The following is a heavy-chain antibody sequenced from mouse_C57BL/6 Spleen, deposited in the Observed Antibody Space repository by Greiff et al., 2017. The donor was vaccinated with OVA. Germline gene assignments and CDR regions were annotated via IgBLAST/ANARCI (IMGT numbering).Heavy chain of an antibody. CDR3: ARWGTVYFDY. Sequence: VQLQQPGAELVKPGASVKLSCKASGYTFTSYWMQWVKQRPGQGLEWIGEIDPSDSYTNYNQKFKGKATLTVDTSSSTAYMQLSSLTSEDSAVYYCARWGTVYFDYWGQGTTLTVSS. D-gene: IGHD1-1*01. CDR2: IDPSDSYT. V-gene: IGHV1-50*01. J-gene: IGHJ2*01. CDR1: GYTFTSYW.